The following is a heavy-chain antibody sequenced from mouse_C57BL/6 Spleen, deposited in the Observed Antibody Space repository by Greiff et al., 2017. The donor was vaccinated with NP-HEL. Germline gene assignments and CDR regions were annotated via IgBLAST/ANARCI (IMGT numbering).Heavy chain of an antibody. CDR2: IRNKANGYTT. D-gene: IGHD2-5*01. V-gene: IGHV7-3*01. J-gene: IGHJ4*01. Sequence: EVNLVESGGGLVQPGGSLSLSCAASGFTFTDYYMSWVRQPPGQALEWLGFIRNKANGYTTEYSASVKGRFTISRDNSQSILYLQMHALRAEDSATYYCASLAYYSNYAYAMDYWGQGTSVTVAS. CDR1: GFTFTDYY. CDR3: ASLAYYSNYAYAMDY.